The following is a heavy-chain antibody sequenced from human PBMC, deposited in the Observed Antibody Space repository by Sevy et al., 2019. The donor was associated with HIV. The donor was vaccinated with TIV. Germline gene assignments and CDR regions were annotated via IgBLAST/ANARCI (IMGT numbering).Heavy chain of an antibody. J-gene: IGHJ6*02. CDR3: AARRASEPANYGSGATQNYYGMDV. CDR1: GFTFTSSA. CDR2: IVVGSGNT. Sequence: ASVKVSCKASGFTFTSSAVQWVRQARGQRLEWIGWIVVGSGNTNYAQKFQERVTITRDMSTSTAYMELSSLRSEDTAVYYCAARRASEPANYGSGATQNYYGMDVWGQGTTVTVSS. D-gene: IGHD3-10*01. V-gene: IGHV1-58*01.